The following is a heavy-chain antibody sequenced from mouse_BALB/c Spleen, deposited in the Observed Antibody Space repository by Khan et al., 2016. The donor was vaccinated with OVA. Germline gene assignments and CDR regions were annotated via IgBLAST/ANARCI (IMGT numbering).Heavy chain of an antibody. Sequence: QVQLQQSGAELVRPGTSVNLSCKASGYTFTNYWINWVKQRPGQGLEWIGNIYPSDSYPNYTQKFKDKATLTVDKSSNTAYMQLSSPTSEDSAVYYCTRGDPGNLDYWGQGTTLTVSS. J-gene: IGHJ2*01. CDR2: IYPSDSYP. D-gene: IGHD2-13*01. CDR1: GYTFTNYW. V-gene: IGHV1-69*02. CDR3: TRGDPGNLDY.